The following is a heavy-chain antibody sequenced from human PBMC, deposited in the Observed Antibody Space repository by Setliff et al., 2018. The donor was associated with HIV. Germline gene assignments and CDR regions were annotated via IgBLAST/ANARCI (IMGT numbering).Heavy chain of an antibody. J-gene: IGHJ4*02. D-gene: IGHD6-13*01. Sequence: PSETLYLTCNISGVSIPTNYWNWIRQPAGKGLEWIGRIYTTGGTNYNPALKSRVTMSIDTSKNQISLKLNSVTAADTATYYCARSNPGITAGLLAYWGPGTLVTVSS. CDR2: IYTTGGT. CDR1: GVSIPTNY. CDR3: ARSNPGITAGLLAY. V-gene: IGHV4-4*07.